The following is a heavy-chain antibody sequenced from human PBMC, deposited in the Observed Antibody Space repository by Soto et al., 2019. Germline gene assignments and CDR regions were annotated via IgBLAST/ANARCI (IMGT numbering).Heavy chain of an antibody. Sequence: QVQLHQWGAGLLKPSETLSLTCGVSGGSFSGYYWSWIRQSPGKGLEWIGEINPSGTTHYNPSLKSRVAISVDTSENQFSLKVKSVTAAATTVYYCAGGGDGDYVGWFDPWGQGTLVTVSS. CDR3: AGGGDGDYVGWFDP. CDR1: GGSFSGYY. V-gene: IGHV4-34*01. CDR2: INPSGTT. D-gene: IGHD4-17*01. J-gene: IGHJ5*02.